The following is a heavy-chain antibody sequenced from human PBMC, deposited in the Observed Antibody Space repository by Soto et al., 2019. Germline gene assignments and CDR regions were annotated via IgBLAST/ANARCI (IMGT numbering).Heavy chain of an antibody. CDR2: IYSSGST. Sequence: QVQLQESGPGLVKPSETLSLSCTVSGGSISSYYWNWIRQPAGKGLEWIGRIYSSGSTKYNPSLKSRVTMSVDTSKNQFSLKLSSVTAADTAVYYCARGVVVGVTAPDYWGQGTLVTVSS. V-gene: IGHV4-4*07. CDR1: GGSISSYY. J-gene: IGHJ4*02. D-gene: IGHD1-26*01. CDR3: ARGVVVGVTAPDY.